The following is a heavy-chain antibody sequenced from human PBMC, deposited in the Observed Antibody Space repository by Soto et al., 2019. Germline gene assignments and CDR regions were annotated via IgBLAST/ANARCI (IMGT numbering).Heavy chain of an antibody. CDR3: ARDEGVAMVRGYDN. Sequence: EVLLVESGGGLVQPGGSLRLSCAASRFTFSSYSMNWVRQAPGKGLEWVSYISSGSSTKYYADSVKGRFSISRDNAKNSLYLQMNSLRDEDTAVYYCARDEGVAMVRGYDNWGQGTLVAVSS. CDR2: ISSGSSTK. D-gene: IGHD3-10*01. CDR1: RFTFSSYS. J-gene: IGHJ4*02. V-gene: IGHV3-48*02.